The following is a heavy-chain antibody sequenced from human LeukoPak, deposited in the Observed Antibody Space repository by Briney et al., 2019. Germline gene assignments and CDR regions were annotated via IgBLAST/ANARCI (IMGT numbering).Heavy chain of an antibody. Sequence: SETLSLTCTVSGGSISSYNWSWIRQPPGKGLEWMGYIYYSGGTNYNPSLKSRVTISVDTSKNQFSLRLSSVTAADTAVYYCARATYYYDSSGYYSHYYYYYYMDVWGKGTTVTISS. V-gene: IGHV4-59*01. J-gene: IGHJ6*03. CDR3: ARATYYYDSSGYYSHYYYYYYMDV. CDR2: IYYSGGT. CDR1: GGSISSYN. D-gene: IGHD3-22*01.